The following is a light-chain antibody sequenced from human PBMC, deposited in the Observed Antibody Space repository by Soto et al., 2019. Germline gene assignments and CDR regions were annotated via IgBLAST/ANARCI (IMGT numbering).Light chain of an antibody. CDR2: GAS. V-gene: IGKV3-15*01. Sequence: EIVMTQSPATLSVSQGEIATLSCRASQSVSSNLAWYQQKPGQAPRLLIYGASTRATGIPARFSGSGSGTEFTLTISSLQSEDFAVYYCQQYNNWPPMAFGQGTKVEIK. CDR1: QSVSSN. J-gene: IGKJ1*01. CDR3: QQYNNWPPMA.